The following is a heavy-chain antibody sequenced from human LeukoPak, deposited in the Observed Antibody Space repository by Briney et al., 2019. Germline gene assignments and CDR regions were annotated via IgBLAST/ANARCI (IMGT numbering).Heavy chain of an antibody. D-gene: IGHD2-2*01. Sequence: GGSLRLSCLASGFIFSSHSMHWVRQAPGKGLEWVAVISYDGSNKYYADSVKGRFTISRDNSKNTLYLQMNSLRAEDTAVYYCARDIRGNIVVVPAAMIGYWGQGTLVTVSS. J-gene: IGHJ4*02. CDR2: ISYDGSNK. CDR1: GFIFSSHS. CDR3: ARDIRGNIVVVPAAMIGY. V-gene: IGHV3-30-3*01.